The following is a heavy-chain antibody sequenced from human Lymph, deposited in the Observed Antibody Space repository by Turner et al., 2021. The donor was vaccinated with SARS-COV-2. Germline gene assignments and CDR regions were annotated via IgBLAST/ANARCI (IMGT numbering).Heavy chain of an antibody. V-gene: IGHV4-39*01. J-gene: IGHJ6*02. CDR3: ARHFFGWYGTDNIKNSYDYVMDV. Sequence: QLQLQESGPGLVKPSETLSLTCAVSGGSISSSSYFWGWIRQPPGKGLEWIGTIYYSGDTYYNPSLKSRVTMCVDTSKNQFSLKLSSVTAADTAVDYCARHFFGWYGTDNIKNSYDYVMDVWGQGTTVTVSS. CDR2: IYYSGDT. CDR1: GGSISSSSYF. D-gene: IGHD6-19*01.